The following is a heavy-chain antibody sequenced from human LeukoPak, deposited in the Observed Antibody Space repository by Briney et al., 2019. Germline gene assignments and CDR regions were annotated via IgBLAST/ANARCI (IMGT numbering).Heavy chain of an antibody. CDR1: GFTFSSFG. Sequence: GGSLRLSCAASGFTFSSFGMHWVRQAPGKGLEWVAVIWYDGSNKYYADSVKGRFTISRDNSKNTLYLQMNSLRVEDTAVYYCAKEGDIVVVPAAQGYYFDYWGQGTLVTVSS. D-gene: IGHD2-2*01. CDR2: IWYDGSNK. J-gene: IGHJ4*02. CDR3: AKEGDIVVVPAAQGYYFDY. V-gene: IGHV3-33*06.